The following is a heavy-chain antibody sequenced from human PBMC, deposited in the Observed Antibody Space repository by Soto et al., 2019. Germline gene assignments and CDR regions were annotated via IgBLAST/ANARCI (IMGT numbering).Heavy chain of an antibody. Sequence: QVQLQQWGAGLLKPSETLSLTCAVYGGSFSGYYWSWIRQPPGKGLEWIGEINHSGSTNYNPSLKSRVTISVDTSKNQFSLKLSSVTAADTAVYYCARGPSSIGHYDILTGYYPFGYWGQGTLVTVSS. CDR1: GGSFSGYY. D-gene: IGHD3-9*01. V-gene: IGHV4-34*01. J-gene: IGHJ4*02. CDR3: ARGPSSIGHYDILTGYYPFGY. CDR2: INHSGST.